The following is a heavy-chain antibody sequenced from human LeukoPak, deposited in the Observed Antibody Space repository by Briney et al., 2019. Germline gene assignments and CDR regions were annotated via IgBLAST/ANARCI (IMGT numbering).Heavy chain of an antibody. CDR3: ARDGSYSGFDY. CDR2: IYYSGST. D-gene: IGHD1-26*01. Sequence: SETLSLTCTVSGGSISSSSYYWSWIRQPPGKGLEWIGYIYYSGSTNYNPSLKSRVTISVDTSKNQFSLKLSSVTAADTAVYYCARDGSYSGFDYWGQGTLVTVSS. CDR1: GGSISSSSYY. V-gene: IGHV4-61*01. J-gene: IGHJ4*02.